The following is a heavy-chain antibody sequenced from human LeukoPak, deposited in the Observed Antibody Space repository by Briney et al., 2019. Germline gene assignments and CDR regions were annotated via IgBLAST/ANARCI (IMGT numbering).Heavy chain of an antibody. CDR1: GGSISSYY. CDR2: IYYSGST. CDR3: ARGSCGVDCPGYNWFDP. V-gene: IGHV4-59*08. Sequence: PSETLSLTCTVSGGSISSYYWSWIRQPPGKGLEWIGYIYYSGSTNYNPSLKSRVTISVDTSKNQFSLKLSPVTAADTAVYYCARGSCGVDCPGYNWFDPWGQGILVTVSS. D-gene: IGHD2-21*01. J-gene: IGHJ5*02.